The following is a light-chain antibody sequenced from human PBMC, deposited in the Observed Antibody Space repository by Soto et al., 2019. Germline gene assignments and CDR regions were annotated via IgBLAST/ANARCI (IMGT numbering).Light chain of an antibody. J-gene: IGLJ1*01. CDR3: CAYSTSGTHV. CDR1: SSDVGSYNY. V-gene: IGLV2-14*03. CDR2: DVN. Sequence: QSVLTQPASVSGSPGQSMTFSCTGTSSDVGSYNYVSWHQQHPGKAPKLIIYDVNNRPSGVPSRFSGSKSGNTASLIISGLQTEDEADYYCCAYSTSGTHVFGTGTKLTVL.